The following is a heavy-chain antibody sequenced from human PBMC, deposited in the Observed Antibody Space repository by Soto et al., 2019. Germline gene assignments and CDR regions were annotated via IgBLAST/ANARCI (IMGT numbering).Heavy chain of an antibody. Sequence: GASVKVSCKASGYTFTSYAMHWVRQAPGQRLEWMGWINAGNGNTKYSQKFQGRVTITRDTSASTAYMELSSLRSEDTAVYYCARGLTDAPYCSSTSCYLEGTDYYYYGMDVWGQGTTVTVSS. J-gene: IGHJ6*02. CDR2: INAGNGNT. V-gene: IGHV1-3*01. CDR3: ARGLTDAPYCSSTSCYLEGTDYYYYGMDV. D-gene: IGHD2-2*01. CDR1: GYTFTSYA.